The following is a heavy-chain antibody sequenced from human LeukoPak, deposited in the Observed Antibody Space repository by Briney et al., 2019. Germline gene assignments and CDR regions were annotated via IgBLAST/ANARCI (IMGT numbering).Heavy chain of an antibody. V-gene: IGHV3-7*01. CDR2: IKQDGSEK. J-gene: IGHJ4*02. Sequence: GSLRLSCAASGFTFSSYWMSWVRQAPGKGLERVANIKQDGSEKYYVDSVKGRFTISRDNAKNSLYLQMNSLRDEDTAVYYCARVRRDRLLYFDYWGQGPLVTVSS. CDR3: ARVRRDRLLYFDY. D-gene: IGHD5-12*01. CDR1: GFTFSSYW.